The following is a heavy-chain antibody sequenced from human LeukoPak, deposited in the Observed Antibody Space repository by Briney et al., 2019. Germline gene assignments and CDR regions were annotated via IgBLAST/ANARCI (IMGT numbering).Heavy chain of an antibody. V-gene: IGHV4-59*08. CDR2: MYYSGST. D-gene: IGHD3-22*01. CDR1: GGSISSYY. Sequence: SETLSLTCTVSGGSISSYYWSWIRQPPGKGLEWIGSMYYSGSTNYKPSLKSRVTISVDTSKNQFSLKLSSVTAADTAVYYCARHAYYYDRSGSYEAFDLWGRGTMVTVSS. J-gene: IGHJ3*01. CDR3: ARHAYYYDRSGSYEAFDL.